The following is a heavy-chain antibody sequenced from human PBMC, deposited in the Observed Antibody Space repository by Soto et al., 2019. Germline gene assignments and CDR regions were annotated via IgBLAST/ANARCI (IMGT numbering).Heavy chain of an antibody. CDR3: STRAYDTNGYYRFDP. CDR1: GGSFSGHS. J-gene: IGHJ5*01. CDR2: INHSGRV. V-gene: IGHV4-34*01. D-gene: IGHD3-22*01. Sequence: SETLSLTCAVYGGSFSGHSWTWIRQSPGKGLEWIGDINHSGRVNYSPSLKSRVTISLDTSKNQFSLTLRAVTAADTAMYYCSTRAYDTNGYYRFDPWGQGTLVT.